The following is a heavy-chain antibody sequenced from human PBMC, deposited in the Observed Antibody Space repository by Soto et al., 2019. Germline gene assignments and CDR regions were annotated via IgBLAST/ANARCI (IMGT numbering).Heavy chain of an antibody. D-gene: IGHD3-16*01. CDR1: GYTFTGHY. Sequence: GASVKVSCKASGYTFTGHYMHWVRQAPGQGLEWMGWINPNSGGTSYAQRFQGRVTMTRDTSISTAYMELSRLRSDDTAVFYCATVTGGVNLAYWGQGTMVTVSS. CDR2: INPNSGGT. V-gene: IGHV1-2*02. J-gene: IGHJ4*02. CDR3: ATVTGGVNLAY.